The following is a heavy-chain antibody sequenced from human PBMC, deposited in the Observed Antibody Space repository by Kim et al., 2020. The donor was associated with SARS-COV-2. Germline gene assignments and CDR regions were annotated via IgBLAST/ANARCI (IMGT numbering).Heavy chain of an antibody. V-gene: IGHV1-69*13. J-gene: IGHJ6*02. CDR1: GGTFSSYA. CDR2: IIPIFGTA. D-gene: IGHD2-15*01. Sequence: SVKVSCKASGGTFSSYAISWVRQAPGQGLEWMGGIIPIFGTANYAQKFQGRVTITADESTSTAYMELSSLRSEDTAVYYCARSYCSGGSCYPLPNYYYYYGMDVWGQGTTVTVSS. CDR3: ARSYCSGGSCYPLPNYYYYYGMDV.